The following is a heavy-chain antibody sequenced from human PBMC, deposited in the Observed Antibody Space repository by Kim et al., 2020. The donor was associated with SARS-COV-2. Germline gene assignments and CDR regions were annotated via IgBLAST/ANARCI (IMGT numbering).Heavy chain of an antibody. J-gene: IGHJ3*02. V-gene: IGHV4-39*01. Sequence: SLKSRVTISVDTSKNQFYRKLSSVTAAETAVYYCASPGIAVAGPALAFDIWGQGTMVTVSS. CDR3: ASPGIAVAGPALAFDI. D-gene: IGHD6-19*01.